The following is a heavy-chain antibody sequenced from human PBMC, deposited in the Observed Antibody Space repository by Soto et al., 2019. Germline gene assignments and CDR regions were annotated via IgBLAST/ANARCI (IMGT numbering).Heavy chain of an antibody. V-gene: IGHV3-30-3*01. J-gene: IGHJ3*02. CDR3: ARDWVYDSSGYYGHAAFDI. Sequence: PGGSLRLSCAASGFTFNQFTFHWVRQAPGRGLEWVAVVSHVDDNKYYADSVRGRFTISRDNSKNTLYLQMNSLRAEDTAVYYCARDWVYDSSGYYGHAAFDIWGQGTMVPVSS. CDR2: VSHVDDNK. CDR1: GFTFNQFT. D-gene: IGHD3-22*01.